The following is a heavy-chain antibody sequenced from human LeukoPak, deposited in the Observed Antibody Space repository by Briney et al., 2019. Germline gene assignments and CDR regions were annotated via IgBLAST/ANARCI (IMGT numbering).Heavy chain of an antibody. CDR1: GFSVSNYA. Sequence: PGGSLRLSCVVSGFSVSNYAMSWVRQAPGKGLEWVSAISGSGGSTYYADSVKGRFTISRDNSKNTLYLQMNSLRAEDTAVYYCAKDPYSSSWYSPYFDYWGQGTLVTVSS. V-gene: IGHV3-23*01. CDR3: AKDPYSSSWYSPYFDY. CDR2: ISGSGGST. J-gene: IGHJ4*02. D-gene: IGHD6-13*01.